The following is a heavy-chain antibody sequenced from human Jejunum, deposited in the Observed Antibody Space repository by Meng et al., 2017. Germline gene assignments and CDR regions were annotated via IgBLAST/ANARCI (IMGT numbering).Heavy chain of an antibody. Sequence: GGSLRLSCAASGFTSSDAWMTWVRQAPGKGLEYVGHIKSITDGGKTDYAAPVKGRFTISRDDSKNMVDLQMISLKTEDTAVYYCTAARGYKYGSDCWGQGTLVTVSS. V-gene: IGHV3-15*01. J-gene: IGHJ4*02. CDR2: IKSITDGGKT. D-gene: IGHD3-10*01. CDR3: TAARGYKYGSDC. CDR1: GFTSSDAW.